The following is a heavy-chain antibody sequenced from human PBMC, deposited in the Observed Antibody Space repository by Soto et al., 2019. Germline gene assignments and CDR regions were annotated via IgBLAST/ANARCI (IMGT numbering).Heavy chain of an antibody. V-gene: IGHV5-10-1*03. J-gene: IGHJ6*02. CDR2: IDPSDSYT. Sequence: EVQLVQSGAEVKKPGESLRISCKGSGYSFTSYWISWVRQMPGKGLEWMGRIDPSDSYTNYSPSFQGHVTISADKSISTAYLQWSSLKASDTAMYYCARFMVRGVTSYYYGMDVWGQGTTVTVSS. D-gene: IGHD3-10*01. CDR1: GYSFTSYW. CDR3: ARFMVRGVTSYYYGMDV.